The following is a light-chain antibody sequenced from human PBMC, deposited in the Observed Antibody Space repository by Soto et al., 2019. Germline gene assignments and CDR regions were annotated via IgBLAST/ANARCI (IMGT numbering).Light chain of an antibody. V-gene: IGKV1D-13*01. CDR2: DAS. J-gene: IGKJ1*01. CDR3: QQFNNYPRS. Sequence: ALQMTQSPSSLSASVGDRVTITCRASQSISSALAWYQQKPGEAPKLLIYDASSLESGVPSRFSGSGSGTDFTLTISSLQPEDFATYYCQQFNNYPRSFGEGTKVDIK. CDR1: QSISSA.